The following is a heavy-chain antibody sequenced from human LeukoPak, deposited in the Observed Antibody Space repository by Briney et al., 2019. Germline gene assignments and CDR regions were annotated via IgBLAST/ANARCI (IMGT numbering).Heavy chain of an antibody. V-gene: IGHV3-21*01. J-gene: IGHJ4*02. CDR1: GFSFSSYN. D-gene: IGHD3-22*01. CDR3: ARDPEFGFYTSGYYYFDY. Sequence: PGGSLRLSCAASGFSFSSYNMHWVRHAPGQGLEWLACISSSSSYIYYAESIKGRFTISRDNAKNSVFLQLNSLRDDDTAVYFCARDPEFGFYTSGYYYFDYWGQGALVTVSS. CDR2: ISSSSSYI.